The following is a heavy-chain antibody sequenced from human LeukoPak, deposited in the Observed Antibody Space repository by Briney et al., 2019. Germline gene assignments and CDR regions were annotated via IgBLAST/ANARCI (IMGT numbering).Heavy chain of an antibody. CDR2: IYSDGRT. D-gene: IGHD6-13*01. CDR1: GFTFSSNY. J-gene: IGHJ4*02. Sequence: GGSLRLSCVASGFTFSSNYMSWVRQAPGKGLEWVSVIYSDGRTNYSDSVKGRFTISRENTKKKLYLQMNSLRAEDTTVYYCATPSGSSSLGGGFDYWGQGTLVTVSS. CDR3: ATPSGSSSLGGGFDY. V-gene: IGHV3-66*01.